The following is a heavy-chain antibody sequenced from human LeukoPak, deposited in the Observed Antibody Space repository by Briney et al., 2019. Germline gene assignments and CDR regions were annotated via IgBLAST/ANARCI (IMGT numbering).Heavy chain of an antibody. J-gene: IGHJ4*02. CDR1: EYTLTAYY. CDR2: INPNSGGT. D-gene: IGHD3-16*02. Sequence: ASVKVSCKASEYTLTAYYIHLVRQAPGQGLEWMAWINPNSGGTNVGQKFQGRVTMTRDTSTNAVYMELSSLRSEDTAVYYCARGYTELYYDYVWGSYRHFDYWGQGTLVTVSS. V-gene: IGHV1-2*02. CDR3: ARGYTELYYDYVWGSYRHFDY.